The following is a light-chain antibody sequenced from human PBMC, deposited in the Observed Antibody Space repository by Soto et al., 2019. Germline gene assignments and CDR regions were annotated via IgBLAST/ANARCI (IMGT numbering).Light chain of an antibody. CDR3: QQFDSSSGT. V-gene: IGKV1-5*01. Sequence: DIQMTQSPSTLSASVGDRVAISCRASQSISNRLAWYQQKPGKAPKVLIYDASNLESGVPSRFSGGGSGTEFTLTISSLQPDDFATYYCQQFDSSSGTFGLGTKVDIK. J-gene: IGKJ1*01. CDR1: QSISNR. CDR2: DAS.